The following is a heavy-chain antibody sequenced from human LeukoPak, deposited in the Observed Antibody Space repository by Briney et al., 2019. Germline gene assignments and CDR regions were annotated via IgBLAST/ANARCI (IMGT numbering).Heavy chain of an antibody. J-gene: IGHJ6*03. Sequence: GGSLRLSCAVSGITLSNYGMSWVRQAPGKGLEWVAGLSGSGGGTNYADSVKGRFTISRDNSKNTLYLQMNSLRAEDTAVYYCAKRTFEYSSSSGYYYYMDVWGKGTTVTVSS. V-gene: IGHV3-23*01. CDR1: GITLSNYG. D-gene: IGHD6-6*01. CDR2: LSGSGGGT. CDR3: AKRTFEYSSSSGYYYYMDV.